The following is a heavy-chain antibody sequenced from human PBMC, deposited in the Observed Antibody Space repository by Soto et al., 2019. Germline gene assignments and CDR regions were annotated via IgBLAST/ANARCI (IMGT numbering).Heavy chain of an antibody. CDR1: GYTFTRYT. CDR2: INPDNGNT. D-gene: IGHD2-15*01. V-gene: IGHV1-3*01. J-gene: IGHJ5*02. Sequence: GASVKVSCKASGYTFTRYTMNWVRQAPGQRLEWMGWINPDNGNTKSSQKFQDRVIITRDTSASTAYMDLSSLRSEDTAVYYCARRIATGSTDPWGQGPLVSVSS. CDR3: ARRIATGSTDP.